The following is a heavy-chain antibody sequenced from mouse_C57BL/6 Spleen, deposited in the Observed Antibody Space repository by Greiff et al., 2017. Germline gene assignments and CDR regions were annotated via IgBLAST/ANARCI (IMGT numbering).Heavy chain of an antibody. Sequence: VQLQQPGPELVKPGASVKIPCKASGYTFTDYNMDWVKQSHGKSLEWIGDINPNNGGTIYNQKFKGKATLTVDKSSSTAYMELRSLTSEDTAVYYCARGGYDGYLYYFDDWGQGTTLTVSS. CDR1: GYTFTDYN. CDR2: INPNNGGT. CDR3: ARGGYDGYLYYFDD. J-gene: IGHJ2*01. V-gene: IGHV1-18*01. D-gene: IGHD2-3*01.